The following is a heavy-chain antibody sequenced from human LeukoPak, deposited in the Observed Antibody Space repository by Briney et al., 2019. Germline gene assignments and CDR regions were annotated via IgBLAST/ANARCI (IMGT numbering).Heavy chain of an antibody. D-gene: IGHD6-6*01. CDR3: ARTAARRFDY. J-gene: IGHJ4*02. CDR2: INPTGGST. V-gene: IGHV1-46*01. Sequence: GASVKVSCKASGYTFPSYFMHWVRQAPGQGLEWMGIINPTGGSTTYAQKFQGRVTITRDTSTSTVYMELSSLRPDDTAVYYCARTAARRFDYWGQGTLVTVSS. CDR1: GYTFPSYF.